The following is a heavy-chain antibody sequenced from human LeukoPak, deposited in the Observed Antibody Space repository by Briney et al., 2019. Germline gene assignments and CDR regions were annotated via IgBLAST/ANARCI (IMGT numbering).Heavy chain of an antibody. Sequence: PGGSLRLSCAVSGFTFSNYAMSWVRQAPGKGLEWVSVISGSGDIIDYADSVKGRFTISRDNSKNTLYLQMNSLRAEDTAVYYCAKDAPVNIVVVPAANSWGQGTLVTVSS. CDR2: ISGSGDII. J-gene: IGHJ4*02. CDR3: AKDAPVNIVVVPAANS. D-gene: IGHD2-2*01. CDR1: GFTFSNYA. V-gene: IGHV3-23*01.